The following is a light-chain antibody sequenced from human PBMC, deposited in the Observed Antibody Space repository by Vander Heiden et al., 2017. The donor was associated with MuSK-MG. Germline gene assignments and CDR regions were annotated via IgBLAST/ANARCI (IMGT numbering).Light chain of an antibody. CDR1: SSGVGRYKH. J-gene: IGLJ2*01. CDR2: EVS. V-gene: IGLV2-23*02. CDR3: FAHTVSNNVI. Sequence: ALTQPASVAGSPEPSVTISCTGTSSGVGRYKHVSCYQQDPVKAPHLMIFEVSKRSSAVANRFSGSKSGNTAALTICGRQSEDEAEYYVFAHTVSNNVIFGGGTTLTVL.